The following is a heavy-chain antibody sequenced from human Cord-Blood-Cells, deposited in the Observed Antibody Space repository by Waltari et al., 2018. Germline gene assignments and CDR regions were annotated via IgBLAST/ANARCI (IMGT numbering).Heavy chain of an antibody. CDR1: GGSISSYY. J-gene: IGHJ4*02. D-gene: IGHD1-7*01. CDR3: ARGTGGITGTTLMTDY. CDR2: IYTSGST. V-gene: IGHV4-4*07. Sequence: QVQLQESGPGLVKPSETLSLTCTVSGGSISSYYWSWIRQPAGKGLEWIGRIYTSGSTNYNPARKSRGTMSVDTSKNQFSLKLSSVTAADTAVYYCARGTGGITGTTLMTDYWGQGTLVTVSS.